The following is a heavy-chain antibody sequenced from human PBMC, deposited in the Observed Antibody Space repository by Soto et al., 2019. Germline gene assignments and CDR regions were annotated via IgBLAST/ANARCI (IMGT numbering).Heavy chain of an antibody. V-gene: IGHV3-9*01. J-gene: IGHJ6*02. CDR3: ARVQGPNYYYYGMDV. CDR2: ISWNGGTI. Sequence: EVHLVESGGGLVQPGRSLRLSCAASGFTFDDYGMHWVRQSPGKGLEWVSGISWNGGTIGYVDSVKGRFTISRDNAKNSLYLQMNSLRAEDTALYYCARVQGPNYYYYGMDVWGQGTTVTVSS. CDR1: GFTFDDYG.